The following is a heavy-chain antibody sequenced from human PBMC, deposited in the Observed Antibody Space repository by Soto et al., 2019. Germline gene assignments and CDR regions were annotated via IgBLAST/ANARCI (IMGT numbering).Heavy chain of an antibody. Sequence: SETLSLTCTVSGGSISSGGYYWSWIRQHPGKGLEWIGYIYYSGSTYYNPSLKSRVTISVDTSKNQFSLKLASVTAADTAVYYCATHPPYGPLDHWGQGTLVTVSS. V-gene: IGHV4-31*03. CDR1: GGSISSGGYY. CDR2: IYYSGST. D-gene: IGHD4-17*01. J-gene: IGHJ4*02. CDR3: ATHPPYGPLDH.